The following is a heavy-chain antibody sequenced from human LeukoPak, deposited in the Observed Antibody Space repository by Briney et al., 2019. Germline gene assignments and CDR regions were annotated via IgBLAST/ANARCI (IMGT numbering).Heavy chain of an antibody. CDR2: IWYDGINK. Sequence: GSLRLSCAASGFTFSSYGMHWVRQAPGKGLEWVAVIWYDGINKYYADSVKGRFTISRDNSKNTLYLQMNSLRAEDTAVYYCARESPCSSTSCPQYFQHWGQGTLVTVSS. CDR3: ARESPCSSTSCPQYFQH. D-gene: IGHD2-2*01. CDR1: GFTFSSYG. J-gene: IGHJ1*01. V-gene: IGHV3-33*08.